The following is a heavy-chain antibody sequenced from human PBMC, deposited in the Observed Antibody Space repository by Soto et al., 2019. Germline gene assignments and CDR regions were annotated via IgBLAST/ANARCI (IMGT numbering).Heavy chain of an antibody. CDR3: ARGVRGAVAGTIDY. CDR2: ISYDGSNK. V-gene: IGHV3-30-3*01. D-gene: IGHD6-19*01. CDR1: GFTFSSYA. J-gene: IGHJ4*02. Sequence: QVQLVESGGGVVQPGRSLRLSCAASGFTFSSYAMHWVRQAPGKGLEWVAIISYDGSNKYYADSVKGRFTISRDNSKNTLYLQMNSLRAEDTAVYYCARGVRGAVAGTIDYWGQGTLVTVSS.